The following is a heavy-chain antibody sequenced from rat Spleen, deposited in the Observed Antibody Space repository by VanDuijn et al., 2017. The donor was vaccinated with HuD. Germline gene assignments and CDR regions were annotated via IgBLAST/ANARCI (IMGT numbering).Heavy chain of an antibody. CDR1: GFSLTSYG. J-gene: IGHJ1*01. D-gene: IGHD1-11*01. Sequence: QVQMKETGPGLVQTTQTLSVTCTVSGFSLTSYGVHWVRQAPGKGLEWMGVIWGDGKTNYNSALKSRLSISRNTSKSQVFLTMNSLQTDDTAVYYCAELTSDFWGPGTMVTVSS. CDR3: AELTSDF. CDR2: IWGDGKT. V-gene: IGHV2-77*01.